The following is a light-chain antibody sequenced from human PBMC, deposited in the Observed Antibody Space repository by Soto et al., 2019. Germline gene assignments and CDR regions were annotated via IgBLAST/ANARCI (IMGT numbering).Light chain of an antibody. CDR2: AAS. V-gene: IGKV1-12*01. CDR3: QQGGSLPLP. Sequence: DIQMTQSPSSVSASVGDRVTITCRASQSISNWLAWYQQKPGTVPKLLIYAASSSQSWVPSRFSDSGAGTEFTLTITSLQPEDFGTSHCQQGGSLPLPFGQGTRLEIK. J-gene: IGKJ5*01. CDR1: QSISNW.